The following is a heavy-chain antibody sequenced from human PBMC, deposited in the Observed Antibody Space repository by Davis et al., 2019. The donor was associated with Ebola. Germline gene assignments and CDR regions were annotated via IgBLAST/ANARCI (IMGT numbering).Heavy chain of an antibody. V-gene: IGHV3-53*01. CDR1: GFTVSTNC. Sequence: PGGSLRLSCAASGFTVSTNCMSWVRQAPRKGLEWVSVIYGSGSTYYADSVKGRFTISRDNSKNTLYLQMNTRRAEDTAVYHCARRYTCSGNYMDVWGKGTTVTVSS. CDR2: IYGSGST. J-gene: IGHJ6*03. CDR3: ARRYTCSGNYMDV. D-gene: IGHD2-15*01.